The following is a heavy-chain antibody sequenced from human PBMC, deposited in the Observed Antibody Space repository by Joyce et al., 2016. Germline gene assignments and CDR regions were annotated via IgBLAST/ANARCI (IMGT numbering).Heavy chain of an antibody. CDR3: AREAWFGELLFMFDS. D-gene: IGHD3-10*01. J-gene: IGHJ4*02. Sequence: EVQLVESGGGLVQPGGSLRLSCAASGFTFSSYGMNLVRKAPGKGLEWVSYISTSISAIYYADSVKGRFTISRDNAKNSLYLQMNSLRDEDTAVYYCAREAWFGELLFMFDSWGQGTLVTVSS. V-gene: IGHV3-48*02. CDR2: ISTSISAI. CDR1: GFTFSSYG.